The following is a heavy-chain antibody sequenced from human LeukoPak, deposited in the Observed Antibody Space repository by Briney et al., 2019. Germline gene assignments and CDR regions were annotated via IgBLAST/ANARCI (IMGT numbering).Heavy chain of an antibody. CDR1: GFTVSSYY. D-gene: IGHD3-3*01. CDR2: IYSGGST. CDR3: ATTSTIFGVRNYYYMDV. Sequence: GGSLRLSCAASGFTVSSYYMTWVRQAPGKGLEWVSVIYSGGSTYYADSVRGRFTISRDNSKSTLYLQMNSLRAEDTAVYYCATTSTIFGVRNYYYMDVWGKGTTVTVSS. V-gene: IGHV3-53*01. J-gene: IGHJ6*03.